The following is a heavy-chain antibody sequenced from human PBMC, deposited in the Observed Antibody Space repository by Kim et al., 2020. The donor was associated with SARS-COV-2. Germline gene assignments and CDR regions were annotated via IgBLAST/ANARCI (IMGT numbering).Heavy chain of an antibody. D-gene: IGHD6-13*01. CDR1: GYTFTSYG. CDR2: ISAYNGNT. J-gene: IGHJ4*02. V-gene: IGHV1-18*04. Sequence: ASVKVSCKASGYTFTSYGISWVRQAPGQGLEWMGWISAYNGNTNYAQKLQGRVTMTTDTSTSTAYMELRSLRSDDTAVYYCALERATGYSSSWYLFWGQGTLVTVSS. CDR3: ALERATGYSSSWYLF.